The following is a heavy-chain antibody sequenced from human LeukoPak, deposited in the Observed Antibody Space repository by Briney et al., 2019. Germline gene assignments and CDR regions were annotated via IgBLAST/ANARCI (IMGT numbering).Heavy chain of an antibody. CDR2: ISYDGSNK. CDR1: GFTFSSYS. J-gene: IGHJ5*02. V-gene: IGHV3-30*18. CDR3: AKAAYDFWSGYYEDARGWFDP. Sequence: PGGSLRLSCAASGFTFSSYSMNWVRQAPGKGLEWVAVISYDGSNKYYADSVKGRFTISRDNSKNTLYLQMNSLRAEDTAVYYCAKAAYDFWSGYYEDARGWFDPWGQGTLVTVSS. D-gene: IGHD3-3*01.